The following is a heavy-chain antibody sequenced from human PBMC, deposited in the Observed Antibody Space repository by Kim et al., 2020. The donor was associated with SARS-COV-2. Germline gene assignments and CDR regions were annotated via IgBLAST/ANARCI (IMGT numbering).Heavy chain of an antibody. CDR2: ITQDGSEK. CDR3: ARNHWYYFDY. J-gene: IGHJ4*02. D-gene: IGHD2-8*02. CDR1: GFTFSGHY. Sequence: GGSLRLSCADSGFTFSGHYMTWVRQAPGKGLEWVANITQDGSEKLYVDSVKGRFTISRDNAKKSLYLQMNSLRAGDTAMYYCARNHWYYFDYWGQGTLVTVSS. V-gene: IGHV3-7*05.